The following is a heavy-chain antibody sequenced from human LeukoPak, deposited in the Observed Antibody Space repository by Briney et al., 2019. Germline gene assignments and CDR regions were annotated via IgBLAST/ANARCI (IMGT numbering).Heavy chain of an antibody. J-gene: IGHJ6*03. V-gene: IGHV3-11*01. CDR3: ARDHGRSAWELEETRYYYYMDV. Sequence: PGGSLRLSCAASGFTFSDYYMSWIRQAPGKGLEWVSYISSSGSTIYYADSVKGRFTISRDNAKNSLYLQMNSLRAEDTAVYYCARDHGRSAWELEETRYYYYMDVWGKGTTVTISS. CDR1: GFTFSDYY. CDR2: ISSSGSTI. D-gene: IGHD1-26*01.